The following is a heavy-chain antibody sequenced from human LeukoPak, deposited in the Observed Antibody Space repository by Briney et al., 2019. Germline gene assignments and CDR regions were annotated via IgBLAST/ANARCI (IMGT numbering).Heavy chain of an antibody. D-gene: IGHD3-22*01. J-gene: IGHJ4*02. CDR1: GGSFSGYY. V-gene: IGHV4-34*01. CDR2: INHSGST. CDR3: ARAPSDYYGSSGYLDY. Sequence: SETLSLTCAVYGGSFSGYYWSWIRQPPGKGLEWIGEINHSGSTNYNPSLKSRVTISVDTSKNQFSLKLSSVTAADTAVYYCARAPSDYYGSSGYLDYWGQGTLVTVSS.